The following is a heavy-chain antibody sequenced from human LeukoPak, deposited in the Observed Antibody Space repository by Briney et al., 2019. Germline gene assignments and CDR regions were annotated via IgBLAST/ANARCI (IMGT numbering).Heavy chain of an antibody. J-gene: IGHJ4*02. CDR2: ISNNGYNT. Sequence: GGSLRLSCSASGFTFGSCAMHWVRQAPGKGLEYVSAISNNGYNTYYADSVKGRFTISRDNSKNTLYLQMSSLRAEDTAVYYCVKEAGYTSGWHSDWGRGTLVTVSS. CDR3: VKEAGYTSGWHSD. V-gene: IGHV3-64D*06. CDR1: GFTFGSCA. D-gene: IGHD6-19*01.